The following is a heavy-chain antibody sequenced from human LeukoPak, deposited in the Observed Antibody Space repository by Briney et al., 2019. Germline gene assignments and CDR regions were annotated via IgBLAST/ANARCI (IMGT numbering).Heavy chain of an antibody. CDR2: INHSGST. V-gene: IGHV4-34*01. Sequence: SETLSLTCAVYGGSFSGYYWSWIRQPPGKGPEWIGEINHSGSTNYNPSLKSRVTISVDTSKNQFSLKLSSVTAADTAVYYCARPKIYSSSWPDAFDIWGQGTMVTVSS. CDR1: GGSFSGYY. CDR3: ARPKIYSSSWPDAFDI. J-gene: IGHJ3*02. D-gene: IGHD6-13*01.